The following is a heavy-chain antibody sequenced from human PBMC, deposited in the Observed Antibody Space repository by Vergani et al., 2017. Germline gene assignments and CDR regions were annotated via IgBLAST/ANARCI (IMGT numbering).Heavy chain of an antibody. CDR2: ISGSGGST. D-gene: IGHD1-26*01. CDR1: GFTFSSYA. V-gene: IGHV3-23*04. CDR3: ANTGIVGATYFDY. J-gene: IGHJ4*02. Sequence: EVQMVESGGGLVKPGGSLRLSCAASGFTFSSYAMSWVRQAPGKGLEWVSAISGSGGSTYYADSVKGRFTISRDNSKNTLYLQMNSLRAEDTAVYYGANTGIVGATYFDYWGEGTLVTVSS.